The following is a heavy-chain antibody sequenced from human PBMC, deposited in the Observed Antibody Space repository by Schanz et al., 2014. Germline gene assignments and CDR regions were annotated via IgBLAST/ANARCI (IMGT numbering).Heavy chain of an antibody. CDR2: ISASGGDT. Sequence: EVQLAESGGGLVQPGGSLRLSCAASEFPFSTDAMSWVRQAPGKGLEWLSVISASGGDTYYADSVKGRFTISRDNSKNTLYLQMNSLRAEDTAVYYCAKGRFGELSAFDIWGQGTMVTVSS. D-gene: IGHD3-10*01. V-gene: IGHV3-23*04. CDR3: AKGRFGELSAFDI. J-gene: IGHJ3*02. CDR1: EFPFSTDA.